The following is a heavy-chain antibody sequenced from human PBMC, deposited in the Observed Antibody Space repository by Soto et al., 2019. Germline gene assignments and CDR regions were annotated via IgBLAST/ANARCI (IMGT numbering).Heavy chain of an antibody. CDR3: ARDPDTPLTLDF. D-gene: IGHD1-20*01. CDR1: GFTFSAYW. J-gene: IGHJ4*02. CDR2: IKGDGSNT. Sequence: PGGSLRLSCAASGFTFSAYWMHWVRQAPGEGLVWVSQIKGDGSNTDYVDSVKGRFTISRDNAKNTLYLQMNSLRAEDTAVYYCARDPDTPLTLDFWGQGTLVTVS. V-gene: IGHV3-74*01.